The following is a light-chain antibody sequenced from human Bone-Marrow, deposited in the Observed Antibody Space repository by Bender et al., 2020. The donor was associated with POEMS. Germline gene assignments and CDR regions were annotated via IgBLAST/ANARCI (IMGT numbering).Light chain of an antibody. V-gene: IGLV2-8*01. CDR3: ISYTDSSTYV. CDR1: NDNMGDYNY. J-gene: IGLJ1*01. CDR2: EVN. Sequence: QSALTQPPSASGSPGQSVTISCIGNNDNMGDYNYVSWYQHHPGKAPKVILFEVNKRPSGVPDRFSGSKSGNTASLTISGLQAEDEADYFCISYTDSSTYVFGTGTKVTVL.